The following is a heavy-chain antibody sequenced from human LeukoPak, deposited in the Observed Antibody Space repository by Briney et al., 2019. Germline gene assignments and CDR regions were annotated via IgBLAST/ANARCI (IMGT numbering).Heavy chain of an antibody. CDR3: ASTICISTSCYPGVVDY. J-gene: IGHJ4*02. Sequence: SETLSLTCTVSGGSISSYFWSWIRQPPGKGLEWIGYIYYSGSTNYNPSLKSRVTILVDTSKNQFSLKLSSVTAADTAVYYCASTICISTSCYPGVVDYWGQGTLVTVSS. D-gene: IGHD2-2*01. CDR2: IYYSGST. CDR1: GGSISSYF. V-gene: IGHV4-59*01.